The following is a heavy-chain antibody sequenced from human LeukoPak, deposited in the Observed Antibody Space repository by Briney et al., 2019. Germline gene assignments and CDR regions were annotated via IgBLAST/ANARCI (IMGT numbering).Heavy chain of an antibody. D-gene: IGHD6-13*01. J-gene: IGHJ4*02. V-gene: IGHV1-3*01. CDR3: ARIRAPSIAAAAYYFDY. CDR2: INAGNGNT. Sequence: ASVKVSCKASGYTFTSYAMHWVRQAPGQRLEWMGWINAGNGNTKYSQKLQGRVTITRDTPASTAYMELSSLRSEDTAVYYCARIRAPSIAAAAYYFDYWGQGTLVTVSS. CDR1: GYTFTSYA.